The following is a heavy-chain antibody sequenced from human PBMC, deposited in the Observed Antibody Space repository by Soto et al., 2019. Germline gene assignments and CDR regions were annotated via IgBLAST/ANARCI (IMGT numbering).Heavy chain of an antibody. Sequence: QVQLQESGPGLVNPSQTLSLTCTVSGDSINNGDYYWSWVRHHPVKGLEWIGYIYYSGATSNNPSPMGRGTISLDTPESHFSLRLSSVTAAATAVYYCSSEGYYYNGMDVWGQGTTVTVSS. CDR1: GDSINNGDYY. J-gene: IGHJ6*02. CDR3: SSEGYYYNGMDV. V-gene: IGHV4-31*03. CDR2: IYYSGAT.